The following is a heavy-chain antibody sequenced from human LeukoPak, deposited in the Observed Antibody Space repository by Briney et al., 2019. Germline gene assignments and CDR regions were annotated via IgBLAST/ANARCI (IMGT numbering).Heavy chain of an antibody. Sequence: GGSLRLSCAASGFTFSSYGMHWVRQAPGKGLQWVAVISYDGSNKYYADSVKGRFTISRDNSKNTLYLQMNSLRAEDTAVYYCAKIAAAAPFDNWGQGTLVTVSS. V-gene: IGHV3-30*18. CDR3: AKIAAAAPFDN. J-gene: IGHJ4*02. D-gene: IGHD6-13*01. CDR2: ISYDGSNK. CDR1: GFTFSSYG.